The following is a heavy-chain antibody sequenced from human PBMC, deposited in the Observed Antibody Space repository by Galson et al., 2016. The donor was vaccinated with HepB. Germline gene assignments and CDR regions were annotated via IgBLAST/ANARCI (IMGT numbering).Heavy chain of an antibody. CDR2: IWYDESNR. J-gene: IGHJ4*02. Sequence: SLRLSCAASGFTFSTYGMHWVRQAPGKGLEWVAVIWYDESNRIYRDSVRGRFPISRDDSKGTMYLQMDSLRDEDTAVYYCARGSESKENYDGTGSYYTQFDHWGQGTLVTVSS. CDR1: GFTFSTYG. V-gene: IGHV3-33*01. CDR3: ARGSESKENYDGTGSYYTQFDH. D-gene: IGHD3-10*01.